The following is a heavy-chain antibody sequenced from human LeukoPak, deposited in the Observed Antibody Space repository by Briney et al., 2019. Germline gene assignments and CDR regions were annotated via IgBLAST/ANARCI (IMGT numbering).Heavy chain of an antibody. V-gene: IGHV4-31*03. CDR3: ASVQNWSRGIDY. CDR1: GGSISSGGYY. D-gene: IGHD1-1*01. J-gene: IGHJ4*02. CDR2: IYYSGST. Sequence: PSQTLSLTCTVSGGSISSGGYYWSWIRQHPGKGLEWIGYIYYSGSTSYNPSLRSRVTISVDTSKDQFSLKLSSVTAADTAVYYCASVQNWSRGIDYWGQGTLVTVSS.